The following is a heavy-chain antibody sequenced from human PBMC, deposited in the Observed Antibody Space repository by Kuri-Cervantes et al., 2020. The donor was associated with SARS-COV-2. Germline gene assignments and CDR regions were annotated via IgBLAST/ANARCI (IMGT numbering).Heavy chain of an antibody. J-gene: IGHJ6*02. CDR1: GYTFTSYG. Sequence: ASVKVSCKGSGYTFTSYGISWVRQAPGQGLEWMGWITVYNGNTNYAQKFQGRVTVTTDIPTNTAYMELRSLRSDDTAVYFCAKTRSYYYYMDVWGQGNTVNVSS. CDR2: ITVYNGNT. CDR3: AKTRSYYYYMDV. D-gene: IGHD4-11*01. V-gene: IGHV1-18*04.